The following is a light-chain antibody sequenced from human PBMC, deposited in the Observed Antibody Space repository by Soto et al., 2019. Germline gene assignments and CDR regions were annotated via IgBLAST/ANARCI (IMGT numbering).Light chain of an antibody. CDR1: SSNIGAGHD. Sequence: QSVLTQPPSVSGAPGQRVTISCTGSSSNIGAGHDVHWYQHLPGTTPKLLIYGNGNRPSGVPDRFSGSKSGTSASLAITGLQAEDEADYYCQPYDSSLSGSEVFGTGTKVT. CDR2: GNG. V-gene: IGLV1-40*01. J-gene: IGLJ1*01. CDR3: QPYDSSLSGSEV.